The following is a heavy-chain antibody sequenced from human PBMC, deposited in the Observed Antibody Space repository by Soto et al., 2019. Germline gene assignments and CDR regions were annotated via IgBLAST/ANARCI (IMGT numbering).Heavy chain of an antibody. CDR2: MNNIGRT. V-gene: IGHV4-59*01. CDR3: ARSFCRDSIRCNWFDP. J-gene: IGHJ5*02. D-gene: IGHD2-2*02. Sequence: QVQLQESGPGLVKLSETLFLTCSVSGDSSSTFYWSWIRQSPGKGLEWIGYMNNIGRTNYNPSLKSRVTISLDTSKNQFSLNVRSVIAADTAVYYCARSFCRDSIRCNWFDPWGQGTLVTVSS. CDR1: GDSSSTFY.